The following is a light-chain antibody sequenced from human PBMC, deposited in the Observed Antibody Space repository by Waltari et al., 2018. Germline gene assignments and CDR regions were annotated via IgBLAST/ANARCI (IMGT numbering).Light chain of an antibody. J-gene: IGKJ1*01. Sequence: DIQMTQSPYSLSESVGDRVTITCRASKDIRQYLAWLQQKPGKVPKLLIYGASTLHSGVPSRFSGGGSGTDFTLTISSLQPEDVATYYCQSYSTSCRTFGQGTTVEIK. CDR1: KDIRQY. CDR2: GAS. V-gene: IGKV1-27*01. CDR3: QSYSTSCRT.